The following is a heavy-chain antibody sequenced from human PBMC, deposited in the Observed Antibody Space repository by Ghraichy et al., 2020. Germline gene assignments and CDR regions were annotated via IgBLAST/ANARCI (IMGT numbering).Heavy chain of an antibody. CDR2: IYYSGST. D-gene: IGHD2-15*01. CDR1: GGSISSYY. V-gene: IGHV4-59*01. J-gene: IGHJ5*02. CDR3: AREIVVVAATGVGWFDP. Sequence: ETLSLTCTVSGGSISSYYWSWIRQPPGKGLEWIGYIYYSGSTNYNPSLKSRVTISVDTSKNQFSLKLSSVTAADTAVYYCAREIVVVAATGVGWFDPWGQGTLVTVSS.